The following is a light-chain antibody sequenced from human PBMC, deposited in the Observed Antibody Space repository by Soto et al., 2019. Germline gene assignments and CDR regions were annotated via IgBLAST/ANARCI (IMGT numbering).Light chain of an antibody. CDR3: CSYAGSSTFV. J-gene: IGLJ3*02. CDR2: EGS. Sequence: QSVLTQPASVSGSPGQSITISCTGTSSDVGSYNLVSWYQQHPGKAPKVMIYEGSKRPSGVSNRFSGSKSGNTASLTISGLQAEDEADYYCCSYAGSSTFVFGGGTKLTVL. V-gene: IGLV2-23*03. CDR1: SSDVGSYNL.